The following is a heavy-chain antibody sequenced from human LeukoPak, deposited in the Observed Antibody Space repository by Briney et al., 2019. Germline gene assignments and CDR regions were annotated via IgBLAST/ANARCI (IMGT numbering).Heavy chain of an antibody. Sequence: GGSLRLSCVASGFNFSNYVMNWVRQAPGKGLACVSSISGSGTSTYYADSVKGRFTSSRDNSKNTVYLQMNSLRAEDTAIYYCANEYSKGDVWGQGTTVTVSS. CDR3: ANEYSKGDV. V-gene: IGHV3-23*01. CDR2: ISGSGTST. J-gene: IGHJ3*01. CDR1: GFNFSNYV. D-gene: IGHD4-11*01.